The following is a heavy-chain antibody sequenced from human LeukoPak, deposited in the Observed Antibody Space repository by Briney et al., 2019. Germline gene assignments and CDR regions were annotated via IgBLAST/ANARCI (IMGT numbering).Heavy chain of an antibody. Sequence: PSETLSLTCAVYGGSFSGYYWSWIRQPPGKGLEWIGEISHSGSTNYNPSLKSRVTISVDTSKNQFSLKLSSVTAADTAVYYCARVLIYSSSWYPAMSYYMDVWGKGTTVTVSS. J-gene: IGHJ6*03. CDR2: ISHSGST. V-gene: IGHV4-34*01. CDR3: ARVLIYSSSWYPAMSYYMDV. D-gene: IGHD6-13*01. CDR1: GGSFSGYY.